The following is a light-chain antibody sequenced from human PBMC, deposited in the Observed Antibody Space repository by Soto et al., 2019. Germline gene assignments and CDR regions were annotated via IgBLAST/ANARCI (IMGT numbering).Light chain of an antibody. Sequence: EIVLTQSPGTLSLSPGERATLSCRASQSVTSDYLAWYQQRPGQAPRLLIYGISRRASGIADRFSGSGSGTDFTLTISRLEPEDFAVYYCQQYRASPVTFGQGNKVEIK. V-gene: IGKV3-20*01. CDR3: QQYRASPVT. CDR1: QSVTSDY. CDR2: GIS. J-gene: IGKJ1*01.